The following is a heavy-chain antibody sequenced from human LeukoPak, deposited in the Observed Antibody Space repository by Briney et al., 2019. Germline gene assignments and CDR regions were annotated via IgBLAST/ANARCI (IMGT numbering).Heavy chain of an antibody. CDR3: ARGRGRTSGYYVV. D-gene: IGHD3-22*01. CDR2: INHSGST. CDR1: GGSFSGYY. V-gene: IGHV4-34*01. J-gene: IGHJ4*02. Sequence: PSETLSLTCAVYGGSFSGYYWSWIRQPPGKGLEWIGEINHSGSTNYNPSLKSRVTISVDTSKNQFSLKLSSVTAADTAVYYCARGRGRTSGYYVVWGQGTLVTVSS.